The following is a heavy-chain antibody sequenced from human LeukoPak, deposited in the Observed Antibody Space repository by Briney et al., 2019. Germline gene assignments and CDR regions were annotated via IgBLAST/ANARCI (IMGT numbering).Heavy chain of an antibody. V-gene: IGHV3-7*01. J-gene: IGHJ4*02. CDR1: GFTLSDYW. CDR2: IKLDGTEK. Sequence: GGSLRLSCAASGFTLSDYWMTWVRQAPGKGLQWVANIKLDGTEKYYVDSVKGRFTISRDDPKSTVFLQMESLRAEDTAAYYCARISVVSYYFEYWGRGTVVTVSS. CDR3: ARISVVSYYFEY. D-gene: IGHD2-8*02.